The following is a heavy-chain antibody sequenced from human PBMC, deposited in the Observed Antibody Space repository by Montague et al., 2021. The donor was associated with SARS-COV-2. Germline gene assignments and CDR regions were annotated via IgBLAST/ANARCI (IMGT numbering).Heavy chain of an antibody. D-gene: IGHD1-26*01. CDR2: TFYRGNT. CDR3: ARHLRAGTYYGFDY. Sequence: SETLSLTRTVSGGSMTHYYWNWIRQPPGKGLEWIGYTFYRGNTNYSPSLESRVTISVDMSKNQFSLKLNSVTAADTAVYYCARHLRAGTYYGFDYWGQGTLVTVSS. V-gene: IGHV4-59*08. CDR1: GGSMTHYY. J-gene: IGHJ4*02.